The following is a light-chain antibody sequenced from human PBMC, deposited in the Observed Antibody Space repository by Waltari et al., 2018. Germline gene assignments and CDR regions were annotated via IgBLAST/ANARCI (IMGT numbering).Light chain of an antibody. J-gene: IGLJ2*01. CDR3: CSQSTYNGVI. Sequence: QSALSQPASVSGSPGQSITISCTGISSDVGGDDSVSWYQDHPGQAPKVIIYDVNNRPSGVSDRFSGSKSGNTASLTISGLQGEDEANYYCCSQSTYNGVIFGGGTKLTVL. CDR2: DVN. CDR1: SSDVGGDDS. V-gene: IGLV2-14*03.